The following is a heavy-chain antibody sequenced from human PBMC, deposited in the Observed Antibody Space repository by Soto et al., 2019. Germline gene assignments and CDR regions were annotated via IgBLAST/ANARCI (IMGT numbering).Heavy chain of an antibody. CDR3: ARGELGIVRSYWYFDL. D-gene: IGHD7-27*01. J-gene: IGHJ2*01. CDR1: GFTFSSYD. V-gene: IGHV3-13*04. Sequence: EVQLVESGGGLVQPGGSLRLSCAASGFTFSSYDMHWVRQATGKGLEWVSAIGTAGDTYYPGSVKGRFTISREDAKNSLYPQMNSLRAGDTAVYYCARGELGIVRSYWYFDLWGRGTLVTVSS. CDR2: IGTAGDT.